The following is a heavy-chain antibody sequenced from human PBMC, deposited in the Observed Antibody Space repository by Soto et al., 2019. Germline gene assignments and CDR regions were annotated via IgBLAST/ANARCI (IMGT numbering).Heavy chain of an antibody. CDR3: TTNSYITPKTVLFDY. J-gene: IGHJ4*01. CDR1: GFTFSNAW. CDR2: VKSKNDGGTT. V-gene: IGHV3-15*07. D-gene: IGHD3-10*01. Sequence: GGSLRLSCAASGFTFSNAWINWVRQTPGRGLEWVGRVKSKNDGGTTDFAAPVKGRFAISRDDSKNMVYLEMNSLQTEDTAMNYCTTNSYITPKTVLFDYGGHGTLVTVSS.